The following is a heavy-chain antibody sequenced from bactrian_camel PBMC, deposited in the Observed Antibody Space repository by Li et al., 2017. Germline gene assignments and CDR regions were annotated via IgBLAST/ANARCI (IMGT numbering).Heavy chain of an antibody. Sequence: HVQLVESGGGSVQAGGSLRLSCLASTYINSGVCMAWYRQSPEKGREWVADIVSDSITTYAASVKGRFTASKDNAKNTVDLQMNSLKPEDTGTYYCAQSCTLDWVPPLRDPHWGQGTQVTVS. V-gene: IGHV3S53*01. D-gene: IGHD1*01. J-gene: IGHJ4*01. CDR2: IVSDSIT. CDR3: AQSCTLDWVPPLRDPH. CDR1: TYINSGVC.